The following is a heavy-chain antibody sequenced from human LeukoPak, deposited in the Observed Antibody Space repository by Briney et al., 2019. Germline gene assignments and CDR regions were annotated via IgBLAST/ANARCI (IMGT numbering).Heavy chain of an antibody. D-gene: IGHD5-18*01. CDR2: INSDGSST. CDR1: GFTFSSYW. J-gene: IGHJ3*02. Sequence: GGSLRLSCAASGFTFSSYWMHWVRQAPGKGLVWVSRINSDGSSTSYADSVKGRFTISRDNAKNTLYLQMNSLRAEDTAVYYCARELYAEWIQLWFNAFDIWGQGTMVTVSS. CDR3: ARELYAEWIQLWFNAFDI. V-gene: IGHV3-74*01.